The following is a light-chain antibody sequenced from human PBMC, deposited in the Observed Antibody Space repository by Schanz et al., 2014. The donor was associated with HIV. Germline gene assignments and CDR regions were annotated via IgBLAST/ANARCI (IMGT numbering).Light chain of an antibody. V-gene: IGLV2-14*03. CDR3: CSYTSSSTVV. CDR1: SSDVGGYKY. Sequence: QSALTQPPSASGSPGQSVTISCTGTSSDVGGYKYVSWYQQHPGKAPKLMIYDVSNRPSGVSNRFSGSKSGNTASLTISGLQAEDEADYYCCSYTSSSTVVFGGGTKLTVL. J-gene: IGLJ2*01. CDR2: DVS.